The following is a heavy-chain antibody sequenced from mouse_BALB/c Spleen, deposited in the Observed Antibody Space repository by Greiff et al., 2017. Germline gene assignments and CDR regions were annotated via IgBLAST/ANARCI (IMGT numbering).Heavy chain of an antibody. J-gene: IGHJ2*01. CDR2: ISSGGSYT. V-gene: IGHV5-6-4*01. Sequence: EVMLVESGGGLVKPGGSLKLSCAASGFTFSSYTMSWVRQTPEKRLEWVATISSGGSYTYYPDSVKGRFTISRDNAKNTLYLQMSSLKSEDTAMYYCTRGRYDWDFDYWGQGTTLTVSS. CDR3: TRGRYDWDFDY. D-gene: IGHD2-14*01. CDR1: GFTFSSYT.